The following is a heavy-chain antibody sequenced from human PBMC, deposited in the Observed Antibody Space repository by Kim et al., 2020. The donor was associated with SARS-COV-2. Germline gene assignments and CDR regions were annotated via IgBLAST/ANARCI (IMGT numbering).Heavy chain of an antibody. CDR3: AKDYYGSGSYYFHS. Sequence: GGSLRLSCVVSGFNFNRNSMNWVRQAPGRGLEWVSYIDSRSSNTYYADSVKGRFTISRDNAKNSVYLQMNNLRAEDTAVYYCAKDYYGSGSYYFHSWGQGALVTVSS. D-gene: IGHD3-10*01. V-gene: IGHV3-48*04. CDR1: GFNFNRNS. J-gene: IGHJ4*02. CDR2: IDSRSSNT.